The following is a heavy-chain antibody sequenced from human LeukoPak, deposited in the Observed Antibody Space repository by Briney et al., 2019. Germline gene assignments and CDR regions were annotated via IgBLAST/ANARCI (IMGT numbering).Heavy chain of an antibody. CDR3: ARVSVSGTYDY. V-gene: IGHV4-59*11. CDR1: GGSISSHY. Sequence: PSETLSLTCTVSGGSISSHYWSWIRQPPGKGLEWIGYIYYSGSTNYNPSLKSRVTISVDTSKNQFSLKLSSVTAADTAVYYCARVSVSGTYDYWGQGTLVTVSS. J-gene: IGHJ4*02. CDR2: IYYSGST. D-gene: IGHD1-26*01.